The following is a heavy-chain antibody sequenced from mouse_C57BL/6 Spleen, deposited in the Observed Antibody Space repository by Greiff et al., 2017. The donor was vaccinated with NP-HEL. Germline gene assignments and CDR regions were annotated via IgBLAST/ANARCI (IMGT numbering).Heavy chain of an antibody. J-gene: IGHJ2*01. Sequence: VQLQQSGPELVKPGASVKISCKASGYAFSSSWMNWVKQRPGKGLEWIGRIYPGDGDTNYNGKFKGKATLTAAKSSITAYMQLSSLTSEVSAVYFCARSDWDYWGQGTTLTVSS. CDR2: IYPGDGDT. D-gene: IGHD4-1*01. CDR3: ARSDWDY. CDR1: GYAFSSSW. V-gene: IGHV1-82*01.